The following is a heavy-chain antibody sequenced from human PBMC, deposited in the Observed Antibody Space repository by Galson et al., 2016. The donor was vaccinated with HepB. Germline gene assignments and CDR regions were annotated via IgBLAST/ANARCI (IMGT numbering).Heavy chain of an antibody. D-gene: IGHD6-19*01. J-gene: IGHJ4*02. Sequence: SLRLSCAASGFTFSNYAMSWVRQAPGKGLEWVSHIDGPTPNTHYADSVRGRFSIYRDNSRDTLYLQMDSLTAEDAASYYCTTWLSHHFDYWGQGTRVTVSS. CDR2: IDGPTPNT. V-gene: IGHV3-23*01. CDR3: TTWLSHHFDY. CDR1: GFTFSNYA.